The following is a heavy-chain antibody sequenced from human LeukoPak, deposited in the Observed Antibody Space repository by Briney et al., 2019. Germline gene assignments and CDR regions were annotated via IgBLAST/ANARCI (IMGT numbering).Heavy chain of an antibody. V-gene: IGHV3-23*01. J-gene: IGHJ4*02. CDR3: AKETVAGTEGYFDY. CDR2: ISGSGGST. Sequence: GGSLRLSCAASGFTFSDYYMSWVRQAPGKGLEWVSAISGSGGSTYYADSVKGRFTISRDNSKNTLYLQMNSLRAEDTAVYYCAKETVAGTEGYFDYWGQGTLVTVSS. CDR1: GFTFSDYY. D-gene: IGHD6-19*01.